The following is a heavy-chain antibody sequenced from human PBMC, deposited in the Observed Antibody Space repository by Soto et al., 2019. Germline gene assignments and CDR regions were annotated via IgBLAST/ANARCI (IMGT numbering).Heavy chain of an antibody. CDR3: ARAKIVVVVAASSGWFDP. J-gene: IGHJ5*02. D-gene: IGHD2-15*01. CDR2: IYYSGST. CDR1: GGSISSGDYY. V-gene: IGHV4-30-4*01. Sequence: PSETLSLTCTVSGGSISSGDYYWSWIRQPPGTGLEWIGYIYYSGSTYYNPSLKSRVTISVYTFKNQFSLKLTPAPAADPAVYYCARAKIVVVVAASSGWFDPWGHGPRVTVSS.